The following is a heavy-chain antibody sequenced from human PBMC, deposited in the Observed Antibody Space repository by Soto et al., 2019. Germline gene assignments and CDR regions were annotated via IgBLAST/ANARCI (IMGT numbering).Heavy chain of an antibody. D-gene: IGHD3-3*01. V-gene: IGHV2-5*02. J-gene: IGHJ4*02. CDR1: GFPLTTSGVG. Sequence: QITLNESGPTVVKPAETLTLTCTFSGFPLTTSGVGVGWIRQSPGKAPEWLALIYWDDDKRYSASLKSRLTITKDTSKNQVVLTMASVDPADTATYYCAHRILRTVFGLVTTTAIYFDSWGQGTPVVVSS. CDR2: IYWDDDK. CDR3: AHRILRTVFGLVTTTAIYFDS.